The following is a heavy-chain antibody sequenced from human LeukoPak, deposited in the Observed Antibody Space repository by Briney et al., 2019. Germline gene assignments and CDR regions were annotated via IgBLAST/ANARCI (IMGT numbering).Heavy chain of an antibody. J-gene: IGHJ4*02. V-gene: IGHV3-15*01. CDR1: GFTFSDCW. CDR2: IKRKIDGETT. D-gene: IGHD3-9*01. CDR3: VAGLGSSELDY. Sequence: GGSLRLSYATSGFTFSDCWMSWVRQAPGKGLEWVGRIKRKIDGETTDYGAPVEGRFTISRDDSKNTLSLQMNSLQTEDTAVYYCVAGLGSSELDYWGQGTLVTVSS.